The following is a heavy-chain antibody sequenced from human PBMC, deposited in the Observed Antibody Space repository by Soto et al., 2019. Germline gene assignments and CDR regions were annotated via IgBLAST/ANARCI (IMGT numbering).Heavy chain of an antibody. CDR3: ASWTMLRGVSASTLDY. D-gene: IGHD3-10*01. CDR1: GYTLTNYY. V-gene: IGHV1-2*02. Sequence: ASVKVSCKASGYTLTNYYMHWVRQAPGQGLEWMGWINPNNGNTHYAQKFHGRVTMTRDTTTSTANMELSRQESDDTAMYYCASWTMLRGVSASTLDYWGQGTLVTVSS. CDR2: INPNNGNT. J-gene: IGHJ4*02.